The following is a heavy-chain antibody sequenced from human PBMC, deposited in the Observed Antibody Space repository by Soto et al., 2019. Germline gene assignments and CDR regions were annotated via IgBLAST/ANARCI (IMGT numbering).Heavy chain of an antibody. CDR2: ISWNSGSI. V-gene: IGHV3-9*01. CDR3: AKDIAGGYDGDAFDI. Sequence: EVQLVESGGGLVQPGRSLRLSCAASGFTFDDYAMHWVRQAPGKGLEWVSGISWNSGSIGYADSVKGRFTISRDNAKNSLYLQMNSLRAEDTALYYCAKDIAGGYDGDAFDIWGQGTMVTVSS. D-gene: IGHD5-12*01. CDR1: GFTFDDYA. J-gene: IGHJ3*02.